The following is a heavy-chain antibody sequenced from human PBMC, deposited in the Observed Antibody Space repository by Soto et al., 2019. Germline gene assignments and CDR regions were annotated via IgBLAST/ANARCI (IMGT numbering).Heavy chain of an antibody. D-gene: IGHD6-19*01. Sequence: GGSLRLSCAASGFTFGGSAMHWVRQASGKGLEWVGHIRSKTNSYATAYAESVKGRFTISRDDSMNMAYLQMNSLKTEDTAVYFCTRQTDAVQWLVVPTDYNFDYWGQGTLVTVSS. CDR2: IRSKTNSYAT. CDR3: TRQTDAVQWLVVPTDYNFDY. CDR1: GFTFGGSA. J-gene: IGHJ4*02. V-gene: IGHV3-73*01.